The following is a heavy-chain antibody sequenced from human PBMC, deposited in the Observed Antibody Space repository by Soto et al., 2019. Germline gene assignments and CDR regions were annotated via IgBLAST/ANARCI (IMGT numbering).Heavy chain of an antibody. D-gene: IGHD2-15*01. CDR2: IIPILGIA. CDR1: GGTFSSYT. CDR3: AREGLGGYYYGMDV. V-gene: IGHV1-69*08. J-gene: IGHJ6*02. Sequence: QVQLVQSGAEVKKPGSSVKVSCKASGGTFSSYTISWVRQAPEQGLEWMGRIIPILGIANYAQKFQGRVTITADKSTSTAYMELSSLRSEDTAVYYCAREGLGGYYYGMDVWGQGTTVTVSS.